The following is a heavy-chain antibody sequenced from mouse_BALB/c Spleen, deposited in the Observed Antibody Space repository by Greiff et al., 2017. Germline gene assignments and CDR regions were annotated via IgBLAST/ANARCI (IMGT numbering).Heavy chain of an antibody. V-gene: IGHV14-3*02. CDR2: IDPANGNT. Sequence: EVKLMESGAELVKPGASVKLSCTASGFNIKDNYMHWVKQRPEQGLEWIGRIDPANGNTKYDPKFQGKATITADTSSNTAYLQLSSLTSEDTAVYYCARGGYYGYSFDYWGQGTTLTVSS. J-gene: IGHJ2*01. CDR1: GFNIKDNY. CDR3: ARGGYYGYSFDY. D-gene: IGHD2-2*01.